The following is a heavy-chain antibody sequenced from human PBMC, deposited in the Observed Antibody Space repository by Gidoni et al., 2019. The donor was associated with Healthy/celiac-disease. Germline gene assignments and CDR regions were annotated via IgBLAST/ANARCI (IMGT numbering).Heavy chain of an antibody. CDR3: AKDYVEAVAGIYDY. J-gene: IGHJ4*02. Sequence: EVQLLESGGGLVQPGGSLRLSCAASGFTFSSYAMSWVRQAPGKGLEWVSAISGSGGSTYYADSVKGRFTISRDNSKNTLYLQMNSRRAEDTAVYYCAKDYVEAVAGIYDYWGQGTLVTVSS. V-gene: IGHV3-23*01. CDR2: ISGSGGST. CDR1: GFTFSSYA. D-gene: IGHD6-19*01.